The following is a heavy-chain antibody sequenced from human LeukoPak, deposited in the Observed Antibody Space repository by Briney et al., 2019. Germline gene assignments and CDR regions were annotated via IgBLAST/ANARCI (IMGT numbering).Heavy chain of an antibody. CDR3: AKEWVRTCFFED. J-gene: IGHJ4*02. D-gene: IGHD1-26*01. CDR2: INTDGTNT. V-gene: IGHV3-74*01. Sequence: GGSLRLSCVASGFTFSSYWMHWVRHVPGKGLVWVSRINTDGTNTPYADSVRGRFTISRDNSKNMLYLQMNSLRAEDTAVYYCAKEWVRTCFFEDWGQGTLVTVSS. CDR1: GFTFSSYW.